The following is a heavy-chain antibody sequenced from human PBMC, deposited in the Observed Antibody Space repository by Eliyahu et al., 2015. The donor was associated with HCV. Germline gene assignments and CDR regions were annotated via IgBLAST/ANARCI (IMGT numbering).Heavy chain of an antibody. CDR3: ARGLSHDYGGNSPFDY. V-gene: IGHV4-61*01. CDR2: IYYSGIT. CDR1: GASVSSGTHY. Sequence: QVQLQESGPGLVRPSEXLSLTCTVXGASVSSGTHYWSWIRQTPGKGLEWIGYIYYSGITNYNPSFKSRVTISFDTSKNQFSLKVTSVSAADTAMYYCARGLSHDYGGNSPFDYWGQGTLVTVSS. D-gene: IGHD4-23*01. J-gene: IGHJ4*02.